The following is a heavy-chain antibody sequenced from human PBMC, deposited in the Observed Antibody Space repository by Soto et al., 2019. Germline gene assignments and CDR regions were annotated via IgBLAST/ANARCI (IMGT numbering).Heavy chain of an antibody. Sequence: GSLRLSCAASGFTFSSYSMNWVRQAPGKGLEWVSYIGTSNSDIYYADSAKGRFTISRDNAKNSLFLQMNGLRDEDTAVYYCARVPYFYDSSYGMDVWGQGTTVTVSS. CDR1: GFTFSSYS. V-gene: IGHV3-48*02. D-gene: IGHD3-22*01. CDR2: IGTSNSDI. J-gene: IGHJ6*02. CDR3: ARVPYFYDSSYGMDV.